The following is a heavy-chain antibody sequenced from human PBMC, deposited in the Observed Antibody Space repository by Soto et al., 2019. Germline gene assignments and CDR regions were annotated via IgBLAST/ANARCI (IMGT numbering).Heavy chain of an antibody. CDR3: AHLGSGGLPWYPGADY. CDR2: IYWNDDK. D-gene: IGHD1-26*01. Sequence: QITLKESGPTLVKPTQTLTLTCTFPGFSLSTSGVGVGWIRQPPGKALQWLALIYWNDDKRYSPSLKSRLTITTDTSKNQVVLTMTNMDPVYTATYYCAHLGSGGLPWYPGADYWGQGTLVTVSS. CDR1: GFSLSTSGVG. V-gene: IGHV2-5*01. J-gene: IGHJ4*02.